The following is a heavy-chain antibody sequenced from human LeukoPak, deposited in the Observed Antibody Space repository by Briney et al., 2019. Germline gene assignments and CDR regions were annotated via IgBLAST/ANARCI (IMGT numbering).Heavy chain of an antibody. CDR3: ASGYCSGGSCFRNYYGMDV. J-gene: IGHJ6*02. D-gene: IGHD2-15*01. CDR1: GGTFSSYA. V-gene: IGHV1-69*04. Sequence: ASVKVSCKASGGTFSSYAISWVRQAPGQGREWMGRIIPILGIANYAQKFQGRVTITADKSTSTAYMELSSLRSDDTAVYYCASGYCSGGSCFRNYYGMDVWGQGTTVTVSS. CDR2: IIPILGIA.